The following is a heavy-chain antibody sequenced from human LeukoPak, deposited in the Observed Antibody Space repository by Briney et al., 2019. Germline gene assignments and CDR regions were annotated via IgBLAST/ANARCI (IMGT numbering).Heavy chain of an antibody. CDR3: ARAPLDY. CDR2: INQDGSEK. J-gene: IGHJ4*02. Sequence: GGSLRHSCAASGFTFSSYWMSWVRQAPGKGLEWVATINQDGSEKYYVDSVKGRFTISRDNAKDSVFLQMNSLRAEDTAVFYCARAPLDYWGQGTLVTVSS. CDR1: GFTFSSYW. V-gene: IGHV3-7*01.